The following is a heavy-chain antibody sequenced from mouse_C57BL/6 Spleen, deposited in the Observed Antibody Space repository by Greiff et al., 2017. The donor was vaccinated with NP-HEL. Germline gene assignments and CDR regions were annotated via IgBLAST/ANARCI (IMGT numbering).Heavy chain of an antibody. CDR2: IRLKSDNYAT. V-gene: IGHV6-3*01. CDR1: GFTFSNYW. Sequence: DVHLVESGGGLVQPGGSMKLSCVASGFTFSNYWMNWVRQSPEKGLEWVAQIRLKSDNYATHYAESVKGRFTISRDDSKSSVYLQMNNLRAEDTGIYYCTVHPTWGQGTTRTVSS. J-gene: IGHJ2*01. CDR3: TVHPT.